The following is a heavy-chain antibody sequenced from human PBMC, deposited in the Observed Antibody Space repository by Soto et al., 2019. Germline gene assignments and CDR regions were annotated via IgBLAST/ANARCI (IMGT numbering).Heavy chain of an antibody. CDR2: IKQDGSEK. V-gene: IGHV3-7*01. CDR3: ASRYCSSTSCYLYGMDV. Sequence: EVQLVESGGGLVQPGGSLRLSCAASGFTFSSYWMSWVRQAPGKGLEWVANIKQDGSEKYYVDSVKGRFTISRDNAKNSLYLQMNSLRAEDTAAYYCASRYCSSTSCYLYGMDVWGQGTTVTVSS. J-gene: IGHJ6*02. D-gene: IGHD2-2*01. CDR1: GFTFSSYW.